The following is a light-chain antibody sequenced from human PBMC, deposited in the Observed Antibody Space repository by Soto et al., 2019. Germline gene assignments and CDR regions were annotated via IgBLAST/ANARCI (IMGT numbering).Light chain of an antibody. Sequence: ETVLTQSPATLSLSPGERATLSCRASQSVATNLAWYQQKPGQAPRLLIYDASTRATGIPARFSGSGSGTDFTLTISSLEPEDFAVYYGQQLTFGGGTKVEIK. J-gene: IGKJ4*01. CDR3: QQLT. V-gene: IGKV3-11*01. CDR1: QSVATN. CDR2: DAS.